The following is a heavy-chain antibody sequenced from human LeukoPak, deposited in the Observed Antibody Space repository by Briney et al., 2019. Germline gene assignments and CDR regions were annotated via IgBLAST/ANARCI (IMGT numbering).Heavy chain of an antibody. V-gene: IGHV3-11*01. CDR1: GFTFSDYY. Sequence: GGSLRLSCAASGFTFSDYYMSWIRQAPGKGLEWVSHIGSSGSGTTIYYADSVKGRFTISRDNAKNSLYLQLNSLRAEDTAVYYCAKTRQSGSGYFQHWGQGTLVTVSS. CDR2: IGSSGSGTTI. CDR3: AKTRQSGSGYFQH. D-gene: IGHD3-10*01. J-gene: IGHJ1*01.